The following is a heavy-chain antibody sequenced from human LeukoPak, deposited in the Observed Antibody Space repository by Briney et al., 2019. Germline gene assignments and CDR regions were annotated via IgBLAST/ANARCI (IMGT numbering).Heavy chain of an antibody. D-gene: IGHD3-10*01. CDR3: ARDPSYGSGSLFDY. V-gene: IGHV1-69*04. CDR2: IIPILGIA. Sequence: GASVKVSCRASGGTFSSYAISWVRQAPGQGLEWMGRIIPILGIANYAQKFQGRVTITADKSTSTAYMELSSLRSEDTAVYYCARDPSYGSGSLFDYWGQGTLVTVSS. CDR1: GGTFSSYA. J-gene: IGHJ4*02.